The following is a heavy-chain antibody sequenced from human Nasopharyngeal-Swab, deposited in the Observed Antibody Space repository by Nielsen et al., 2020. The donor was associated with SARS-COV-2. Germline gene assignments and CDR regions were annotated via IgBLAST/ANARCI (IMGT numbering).Heavy chain of an antibody. CDR1: GFTFSSYA. CDR2: ISGSGGST. V-gene: IGHV3-23*01. D-gene: IGHD2-15*01. Sequence: GESLKISCAASGFTFSSYAMSWVRQAPGKGLEWVSAISGSGGSTYYADSVKGRFTISRDNSKNTLYLQMNSLRAEDTAVYYCAKFRDIIDAFDIWGQGTMVTFSS. CDR3: AKFRDIIDAFDI. J-gene: IGHJ3*02.